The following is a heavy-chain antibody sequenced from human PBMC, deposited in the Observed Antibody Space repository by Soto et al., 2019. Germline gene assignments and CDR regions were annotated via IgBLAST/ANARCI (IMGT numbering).Heavy chain of an antibody. J-gene: IGHJ6*02. V-gene: IGHV3-30-3*01. CDR1: GFTFISYA. CDR3: ANGMDV. CDR2: ISYDGSNK. Sequence: QVQLVESGGGVVQPGRSLRLSCAASGFTFISYAMHWVRQAPGKGLEWVAVISYDGSNKYYADSVKGRFTVSRDNSKNTLYLQMNSLRAEDTAVYYCANGMDVWGQGTTVTVSS.